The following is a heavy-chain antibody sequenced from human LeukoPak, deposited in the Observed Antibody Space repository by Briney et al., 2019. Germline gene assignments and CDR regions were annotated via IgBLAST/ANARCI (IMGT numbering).Heavy chain of an antibody. CDR2: INPNSGDT. V-gene: IGHV1-2*02. D-gene: IGHD2-15*01. CDR1: GYTFTGYY. J-gene: IGHJ3*02. Sequence: ASVTVSCKASGYTFTGYYIHRVRQAPGQGLEWMGWINPNSGDTNYAQKFQDRVTMTRDTSISTAYMELSRLRSDDTAVYYCARDPGYCSSGSCSNLAFDIWGQGTMVTVSS. CDR3: ARDPGYCSSGSCSNLAFDI.